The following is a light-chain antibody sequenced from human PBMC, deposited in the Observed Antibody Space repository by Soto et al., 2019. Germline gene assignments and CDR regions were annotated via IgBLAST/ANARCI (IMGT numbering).Light chain of an antibody. CDR1: SSNIGSNT. Sequence: QSVLTQPPSASGTPGQRVTISCSGSSSNIGSNTVNWYQRLPGTAPKLLIHSNNQRPSGVPDRFSGSKSGTSASLAISGLQSEDEADYYCAAWDDSLNGLYVFGTGTKVTVL. J-gene: IGLJ1*01. V-gene: IGLV1-44*01. CDR2: SNN. CDR3: AAWDDSLNGLYV.